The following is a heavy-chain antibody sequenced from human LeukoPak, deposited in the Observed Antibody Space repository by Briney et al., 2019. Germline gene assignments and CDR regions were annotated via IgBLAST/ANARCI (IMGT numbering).Heavy chain of an antibody. J-gene: IGHJ6*03. D-gene: IGHD2-2*02. V-gene: IGHV4-4*07. CDR3: ARSDGGYCSSTSCYTYYYYYMDV. CDR1: GGSISSYY. CDR2: IYTSGST. Sequence: SETLSLTCTVSGGSISSYYWSWIRQPAGKGLEWIGRIYTSGSTNYNPSLKSRVTMSVDTSKNQFSLKLSSVTAADTAVYYCARSDGGYCSSTSCYTYYYYYMDVWGKGTTVTVSS.